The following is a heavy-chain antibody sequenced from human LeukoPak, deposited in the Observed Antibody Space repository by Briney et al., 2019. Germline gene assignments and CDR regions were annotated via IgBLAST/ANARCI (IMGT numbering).Heavy chain of an antibody. V-gene: IGHV3-23*01. D-gene: IGHD6-19*01. Sequence: GGSLRLSCAASGFTFSSCAMSWVRQAPGKGLEWVSAISGSGGSTYYADSVKGRFTISRDNSKNTLYLQMNSLRAEDTAVYYCAKASAVAGFSGPFDYWGQGTLVTVSS. CDR3: AKASAVAGFSGPFDY. CDR2: ISGSGGST. J-gene: IGHJ4*02. CDR1: GFTFSSCA.